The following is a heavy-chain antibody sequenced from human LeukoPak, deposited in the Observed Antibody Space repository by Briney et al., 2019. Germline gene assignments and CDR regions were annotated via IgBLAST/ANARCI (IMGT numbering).Heavy chain of an antibody. V-gene: IGHV1-69*04. CDR2: IIPILGIA. J-gene: IGHJ3*02. D-gene: IGHD3-22*01. Sequence: GSSVKVSCKASGGTFSSYAISWVRQAPGQGLEWMGRIIPILGIANYAQKFQGRVTITADKSTSTAYMELSSLRSEDTAVYYCARDHGVAQYYYDSRGYFQRDDAFDIWGQGTMVTVSS. CDR1: GGTFSSYA. CDR3: ARDHGVAQYYYDSRGYFQRDDAFDI.